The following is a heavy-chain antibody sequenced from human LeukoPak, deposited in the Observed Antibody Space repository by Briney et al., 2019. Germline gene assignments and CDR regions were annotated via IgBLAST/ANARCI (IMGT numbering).Heavy chain of an antibody. Sequence: KASETLSLTCAVYGGSFSGYYWSWIRQPPGKGLEWIGEINHSGSTNYNPSLKSRVTISVDTSKNQFSLKLSSVTAADTAVYYCARGPWFGDYRTMDYYYYGMDVWGQGTTVTVSS. CDR3: ARGPWFGDYRTMDYYYYGMDV. J-gene: IGHJ6*02. D-gene: IGHD4-17*01. CDR2: INHSGST. V-gene: IGHV4-34*01. CDR1: GGSFSGYY.